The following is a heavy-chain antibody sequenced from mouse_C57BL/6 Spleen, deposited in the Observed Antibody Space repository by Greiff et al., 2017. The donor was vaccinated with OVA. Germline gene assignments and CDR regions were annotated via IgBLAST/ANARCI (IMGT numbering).Heavy chain of an antibody. CDR2: IDPETGGT. J-gene: IGHJ4*01. D-gene: IGHD1-1*01. Sequence: VQRVESGAELVRPGASVTLSCKASGYTFTDYEMHWVKQTPVHGLEWIGAIDPETGGTAYNQKFKGKAILTADKSSSTAYMELRSLTSEDSAVYYCTRDYYGAMDYWGQGTSVTVSS. V-gene: IGHV1-15*01. CDR1: GYTFTDYE. CDR3: TRDYYGAMDY.